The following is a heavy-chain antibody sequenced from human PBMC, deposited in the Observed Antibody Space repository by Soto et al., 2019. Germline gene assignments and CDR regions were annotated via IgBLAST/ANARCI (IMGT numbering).Heavy chain of an antibody. CDR2: IRSKANSYAT. CDR1: GFTFSGSA. D-gene: IGHD6-19*01. Sequence: GGSLRLSCAASGFTFSGSAMHWVRQASGKGLEWVGRIRSKANSYATAYAASVKGRFTISRDDSKNTAYLQMNSLKTEDTAVYYCTRSQWLTSIGFDYWGQGTLVTVSS. V-gene: IGHV3-73*01. J-gene: IGHJ4*02. CDR3: TRSQWLTSIGFDY.